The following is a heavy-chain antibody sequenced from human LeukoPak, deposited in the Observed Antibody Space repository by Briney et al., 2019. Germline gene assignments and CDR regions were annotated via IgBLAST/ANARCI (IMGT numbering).Heavy chain of an antibody. V-gene: IGHV1-69*13. CDR1: GGTFSTYA. Sequence: SVKVSCKAYGGTFSTYAISWVRQAPGQGLEWMGGIIPILGTANYAQKFQGRVAITADESTSTAYMELSSLRSDDTAVYYCAVSDYDILTGYSGNYYYYGMDVWGQGTTVTVSS. CDR3: AVSDYDILTGYSGNYYYYGMDV. J-gene: IGHJ6*02. D-gene: IGHD3-9*01. CDR2: IIPILGTA.